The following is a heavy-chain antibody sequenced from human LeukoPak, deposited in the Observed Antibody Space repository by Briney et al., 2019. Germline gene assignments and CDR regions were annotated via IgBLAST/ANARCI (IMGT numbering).Heavy chain of an antibody. J-gene: IGHJ3*02. V-gene: IGHV5-51*01. Sequence: GESMKVSCKGSGYSFTTYWIGWVRQMRGKGLEWMGIIYPGDSDTRYSPSFQGQVTIAADKSISTAYLQWSSLKASDTAMYYCASQYGSWSIWGQGTMVTVSS. CDR3: ASQYGSWSI. CDR2: IYPGDSDT. CDR1: GYSFTTYW. D-gene: IGHD6-19*01.